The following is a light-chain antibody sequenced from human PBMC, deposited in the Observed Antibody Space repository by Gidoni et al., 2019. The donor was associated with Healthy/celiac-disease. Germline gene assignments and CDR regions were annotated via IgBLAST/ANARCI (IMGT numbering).Light chain of an antibody. V-gene: IGKV3-20*01. J-gene: IGKJ1*01. Sequence: IVLTHSPGTLSLSPGERATLSCRASQSVSSSYLAWYQQKPGQAPRLLIYGASSRATGIPDRVSGSGSGTDFTLTISRLEPEDFAVYYCQQYGSSPWTFGQXTKVEIK. CDR1: QSVSSSY. CDR2: GAS. CDR3: QQYGSSPWT.